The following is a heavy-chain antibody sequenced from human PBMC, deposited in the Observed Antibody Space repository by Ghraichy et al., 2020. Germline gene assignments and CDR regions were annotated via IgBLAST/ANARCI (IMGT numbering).Heavy chain of an antibody. J-gene: IGHJ6*02. CDR1: GFTVSSNY. V-gene: IGHV3-53*01. Sequence: GGSLRLSCAASGFTVSSNYMSWVRQAPGKGLEWVSVIYSGGSTYYADSVKGRFTISRDNSKNTLYLQMNSLRAEDTAVYYCARASGGYSYSYYYYGMDVWGQGTTVTVSS. D-gene: IGHD5-18*01. CDR3: ARASGGYSYSYYYYGMDV. CDR2: IYSGGST.